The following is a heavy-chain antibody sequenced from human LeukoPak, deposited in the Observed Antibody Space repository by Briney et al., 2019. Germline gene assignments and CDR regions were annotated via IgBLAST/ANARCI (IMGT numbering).Heavy chain of an antibody. CDR2: IYYSGST. CDR1: GGSISSSSYY. Sequence: SETLSLTCTVSGGSISSSSYYWGWIRQPPGKGREWIGNIYYSGSTYYNPSLKSRVTISVDTSKNQFSRKLSSVTAADTAVYYCARDGVLPAAMKRTFDYWGQGTLVTVSS. V-gene: IGHV4-39*07. D-gene: IGHD2-2*01. CDR3: ARDGVLPAAMKRTFDY. J-gene: IGHJ4*02.